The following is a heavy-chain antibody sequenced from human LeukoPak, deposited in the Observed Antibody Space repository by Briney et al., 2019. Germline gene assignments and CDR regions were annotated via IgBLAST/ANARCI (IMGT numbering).Heavy chain of an antibody. CDR3: ARDSRGAVAITASDY. V-gene: IGHV3-30*03. Sequence: HPGGSLRLSCAAAGFTISSYDMHSVSQAPGKGLEWVAVISYDGSNRYYADSVKGRFTISRDNSKKTVDQQMNSLRAEDTAVYYCARDSRGAVAITASDYWGQGTLVTVSS. D-gene: IGHD6-19*01. J-gene: IGHJ4*02. CDR2: ISYDGSNR. CDR1: GFTISSYD.